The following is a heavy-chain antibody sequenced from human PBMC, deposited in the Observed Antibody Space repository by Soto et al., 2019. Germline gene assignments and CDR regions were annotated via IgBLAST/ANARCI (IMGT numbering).Heavy chain of an antibody. J-gene: IGHJ5*02. D-gene: IGHD3-22*01. CDR3: ARGVYDTSGYYDWFDP. Sequence: TSETLSLTCAVYGGSFSAYYWSWIRQPPGKGLEWLGEINHSGSTNYNPSLKSRVTISVDTSKNQFSLKLSSVTAADTAVYYCARGVYDTSGYYDWFDPWGQGTLVTVSS. V-gene: IGHV4-34*01. CDR2: INHSGST. CDR1: GGSFSAYY.